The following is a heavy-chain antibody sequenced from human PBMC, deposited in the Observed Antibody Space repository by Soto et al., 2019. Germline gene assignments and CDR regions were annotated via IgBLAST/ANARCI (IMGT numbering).Heavy chain of an antibody. CDR3: ARGRYCSGGCCYGLDY. CDR2: ISAYNGNT. D-gene: IGHD2-15*01. Sequence: ASVKVSCKASGYTFTSYYMHWVRQAPGQGLEWMGWISAYNGNTKYAQKFQGRVTITRDTSASTASMELSSLGSEDTAVYYCARGRYCSGGCCYGLDYWGQGSLVTVSS. CDR1: GYTFTSYY. V-gene: IGHV1-3*01. J-gene: IGHJ4*02.